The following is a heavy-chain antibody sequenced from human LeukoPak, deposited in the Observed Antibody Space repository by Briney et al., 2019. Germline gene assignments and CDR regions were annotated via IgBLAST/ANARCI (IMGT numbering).Heavy chain of an antibody. J-gene: IGHJ5*02. V-gene: IGHV3-21*01. Sequence: PGGSLRLSCAASGCAFSSYAMSWVRQAPGKGLEWVSSISSSSSYIYYADSVKGRFTISRDNAKNSLYLQMNSLRAEDTAVYYCASLYSSGWYGWFDPWGQGTLVTVSS. D-gene: IGHD6-19*01. CDR2: ISSSSSYI. CDR1: GCAFSSYA. CDR3: ASLYSSGWYGWFDP.